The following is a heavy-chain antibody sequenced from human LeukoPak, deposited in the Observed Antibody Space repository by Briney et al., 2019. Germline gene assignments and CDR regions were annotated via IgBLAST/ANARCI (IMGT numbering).Heavy chain of an antibody. D-gene: IGHD4-17*01. J-gene: IGHJ4*02. CDR2: IKSTTDGGTT. Sequence: GGSLILSCAASGFTFSNAWMSWVRQAPGKGLEWVGRIKSTTDGGTTDYAAPVKGRFTISRDDSINTLYLQMNSLKTEDTAVYHCSLGKGGDYYFDYWGQGTLVTVSS. CDR3: SLGKGGDYYFDY. V-gene: IGHV3-15*01. CDR1: GFTFSNAW.